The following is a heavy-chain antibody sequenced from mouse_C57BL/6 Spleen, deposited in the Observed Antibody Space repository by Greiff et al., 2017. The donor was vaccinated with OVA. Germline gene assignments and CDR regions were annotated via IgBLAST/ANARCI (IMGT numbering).Heavy chain of an antibody. J-gene: IGHJ1*03. V-gene: IGHV1-69*01. Sequence: VQLQQPGAELVMPGASVKLSCKASGYTFTSYWMHWVKQRPGQGLEWIGEIDPSDSYTNYNQKFKGKSTLTVDESSSTAYMQLSSLTSEDSAVYYCARLGRGYFDVWGTGTTVTVSS. CDR3: ARLGRGYFDV. CDR1: GYTFTSYW. D-gene: IGHD4-1*01. CDR2: IDPSDSYT.